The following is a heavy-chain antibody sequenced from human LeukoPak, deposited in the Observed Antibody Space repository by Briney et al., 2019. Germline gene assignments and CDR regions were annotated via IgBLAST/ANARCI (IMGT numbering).Heavy chain of an antibody. V-gene: IGHV3-21*04. CDR3: AKSVAIYFYYGLDV. J-gene: IGHJ6*02. CDR1: GFTFSSYS. Sequence: GGSLRLSCAASGFTFSSYSMNWVRQAPGKGLEWVSSISSSSSYIYYADSVKGRFTISRDNSKNTLFLQMNSLRVEDTAPYYCAKSVAIYFYYGLDVWGQGTTVTVSS. CDR2: ISSSSSYI. D-gene: IGHD3-3*01.